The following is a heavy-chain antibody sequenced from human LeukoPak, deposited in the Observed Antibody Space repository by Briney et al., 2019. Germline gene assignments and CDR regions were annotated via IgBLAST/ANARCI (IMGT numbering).Heavy chain of an antibody. CDR2: ISSSGST. D-gene: IGHD3-22*01. CDR1: GGSISSDY. V-gene: IGHV4-4*07. CDR3: ARGPYSYDSSGAFDI. J-gene: IGHJ3*02. Sequence: SETLSLTCTVSGGSISSDYWSWIRQPAGKGLEWIGRISSSGSTNYNPSLKSRVTISVDTSKNQFSLKLSSVTAADTAVYFCARGPYSYDSSGAFDIWGQGTMVTVS.